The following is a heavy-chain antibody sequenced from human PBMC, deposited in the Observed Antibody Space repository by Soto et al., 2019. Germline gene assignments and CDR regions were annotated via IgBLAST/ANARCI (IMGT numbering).Heavy chain of an antibody. CDR2: ISYTGANQ. D-gene: IGHD3-10*01. J-gene: IGHJ4*02. Sequence: QVRLVESGGGAVQPGDSLRLSCDASGFTFSTYALHWVRQAPGKGLEWVAFISYTGANQYYADSVKGRFTVSRDNSKNIASLQMTSLNPEDSAVYYCARDAFLYIRGAYYDHWGQGTLVTVSS. CDR3: ARDAFLYIRGAYYDH. V-gene: IGHV3-30-3*01. CDR1: GFTFSTYA.